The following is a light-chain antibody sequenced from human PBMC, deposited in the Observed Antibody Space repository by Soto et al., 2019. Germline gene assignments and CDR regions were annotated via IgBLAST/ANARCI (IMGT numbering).Light chain of an antibody. Sequence: QSALTQPASVSGSPGQSITISCTGTSSDVGGYNFVSWYQQHPDRAPKVLIFDVSYRPSGVSNRFSGSKSGSTASLTISGLQAEDEADYYCASYTNSRTEVFGTGTKLTVL. CDR3: ASYTNSRTEV. CDR2: DVS. CDR1: SSDVGGYNF. J-gene: IGLJ1*01. V-gene: IGLV2-14*03.